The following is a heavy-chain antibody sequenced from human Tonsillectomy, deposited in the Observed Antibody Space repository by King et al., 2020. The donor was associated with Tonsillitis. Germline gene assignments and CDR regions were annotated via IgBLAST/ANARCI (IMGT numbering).Heavy chain of an antibody. Sequence: VQLVESGGGLVKPGGSLRLSCAASGFTFSDSYMSWIRQAPGKGREWVAYISSSGSTIFYADSVKGRFTISWDNAKNSLFLQMNSLRAEDTAVYYCARGYDFWSGYSSSKYYYGMDVWGQGTTVTVSS. V-gene: IGHV3-11*01. CDR1: GFTFSDSY. CDR2: ISSSGSTI. CDR3: ARGYDFWSGYSSSKYYYGMDV. D-gene: IGHD3-3*01. J-gene: IGHJ6*02.